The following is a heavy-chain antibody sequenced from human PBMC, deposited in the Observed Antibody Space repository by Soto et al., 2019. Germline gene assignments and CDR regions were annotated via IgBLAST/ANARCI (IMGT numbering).Heavy chain of an antibody. J-gene: IGHJ4*02. CDR1: GGTFSSYA. CDR3: ARARDVERWLLKVEYYFDY. V-gene: IGHV1-69*13. Sequence: SVKVSCKASGGTFSSYAISWVRQAPGQGLEWMGGIIPIFGTANYAQKFQGRVTITADESTSTAYMELSSLRSEDTAVYYCARARDVERWLLKVEYYFDYWGQGTLVTVSS. CDR2: IIPIFGTA. D-gene: IGHD1-26*01.